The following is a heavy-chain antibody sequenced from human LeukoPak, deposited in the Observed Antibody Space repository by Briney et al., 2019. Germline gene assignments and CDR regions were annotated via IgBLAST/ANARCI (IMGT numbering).Heavy chain of an antibody. V-gene: IGHV1-46*01. J-gene: IGHJ4*02. D-gene: IGHD6-19*01. CDR3: ARDLGQWLVAINY. CDR2: INPSGGST. Sequence: ASVKVSCKASGYTFTSYYMHWVRQAPGQGLEWMGIINPSGGSTSYAQKFQGRVTMTRDMSTSTVYMELSSLRSDDTAVYYCARDLGQWLVAINYWGQGTLVTVSS. CDR1: GYTFTSYY.